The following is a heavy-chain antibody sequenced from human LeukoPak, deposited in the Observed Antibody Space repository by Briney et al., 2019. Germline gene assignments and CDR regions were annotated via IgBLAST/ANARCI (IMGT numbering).Heavy chain of an antibody. CDR2: IKQDGSEK. Sequence: GGSLRLSCAASGFTFGTYWMRWVRQAPGKGLEWVANIKQDGSEKKYVDSVKGRFTISRDNAKNSLYLQMNSLRAEDTAMYYCARDLDSSSWWNWFDPWGQGTLVTVSS. V-gene: IGHV3-7*01. J-gene: IGHJ5*02. D-gene: IGHD6-13*01. CDR3: ARDLDSSSWWNWFDP. CDR1: GFTFGTYW.